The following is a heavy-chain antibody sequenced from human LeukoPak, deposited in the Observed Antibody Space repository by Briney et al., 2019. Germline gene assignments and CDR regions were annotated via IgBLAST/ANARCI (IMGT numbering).Heavy chain of an antibody. V-gene: IGHV3-23*01. Sequence: GGSLRLSCAASGFTFSSYAMSWVRQAPGKGLGWVSAISGSGGSTYYADSVKGRFTISRDNSKNTLYLQMNSLRAEDTAVYYCAKASGYSYGYSFTFDYWGQGTLVTVSS. CDR2: ISGSGGST. D-gene: IGHD5-18*01. CDR1: GFTFSSYA. J-gene: IGHJ4*02. CDR3: AKASGYSYGYSFTFDY.